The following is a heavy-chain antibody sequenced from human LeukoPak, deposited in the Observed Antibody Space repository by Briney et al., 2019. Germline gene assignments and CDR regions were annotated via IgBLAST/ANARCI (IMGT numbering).Heavy chain of an antibody. D-gene: IGHD6-19*01. CDR1: GYTFTGYY. J-gene: IGHJ6*02. V-gene: IGHV1-2*02. Sequence: ASVKLSCKASGYTFTGYYMHWVRQAPGQVLEWVGWIKPNSGDTNYAQKFQGRVTMTRNTSISTAYMEWSRMRSDDTAMYYCASDIAVAGTRSEYYYYYFGMDVWGQGTTVTVSS. CDR2: IKPNSGDT. CDR3: ASDIAVAGTRSEYYYYYFGMDV.